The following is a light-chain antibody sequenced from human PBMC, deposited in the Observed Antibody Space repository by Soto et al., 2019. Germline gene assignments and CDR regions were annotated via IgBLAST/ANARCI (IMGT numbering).Light chain of an antibody. J-gene: IGLJ3*02. CDR1: TANIGKNY. CDR2: GAN. V-gene: IGLV1-47*02. CDR3: ATWDDRMSGRA. Sequence: QSVLTQSPSTSGTPGQRVTISCSGNTANIGKNYVYWYQQFPGAAPQLLIYGANRRPSWVPDRFSVSKSDTSASLAISGLRSEDEAIYYCATWDDRMSGRAFGGGTQLTVL.